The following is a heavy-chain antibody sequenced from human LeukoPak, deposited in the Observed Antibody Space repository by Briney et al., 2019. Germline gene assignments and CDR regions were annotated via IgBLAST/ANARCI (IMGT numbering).Heavy chain of an antibody. CDR1: GFSFSRYG. CDR3: ARGTMFPYYFDY. D-gene: IGHD3-10*02. J-gene: IGHJ4*02. V-gene: IGHV3-30*02. CDR2: IQYDGSNE. Sequence: GGSLRLSCAASGFSFSRYGMHWVRQAPGKGLEWVAYIQYDGSNEQYANSVKGRFSISRDSSKNTLYLQMNGLRAEDTAVYYCARGTMFPYYFDYWGQGTLVTVSS.